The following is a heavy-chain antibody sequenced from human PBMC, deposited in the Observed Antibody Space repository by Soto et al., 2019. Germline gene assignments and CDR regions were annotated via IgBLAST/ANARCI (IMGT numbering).Heavy chain of an antibody. CDR3: AKEGYCSGGSCLGFDY. CDR2: ISGSGGST. D-gene: IGHD2-15*01. J-gene: IGHJ4*02. Sequence: GGSLRLSCAASGFTFNSYAMSWVRQAPGKGLEWVSAISGSGGSTYYADSVKGRFTISRDNSKNTLYLQMNSLRAEDTAVYYCAKEGYCSGGSCLGFDYWGQGTLVTVSS. V-gene: IGHV3-23*01. CDR1: GFTFNSYA.